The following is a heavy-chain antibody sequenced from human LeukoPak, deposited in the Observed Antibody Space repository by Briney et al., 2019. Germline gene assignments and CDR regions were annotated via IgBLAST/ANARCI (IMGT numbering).Heavy chain of an antibody. V-gene: IGHV1-18*01. D-gene: IGHD5-24*01. J-gene: IGHJ5*02. Sequence: ASVKVSCKASGYTFTSYGISWVRQAPGQGLEWMGWISAYNGNTNYAQKLQGRVTMTTDTSTSTAYMELRSLGSDDTAVYYCAREDGSWSRNWFDPCGQGTLVTVSS. CDR2: ISAYNGNT. CDR1: GYTFTSYG. CDR3: AREDGSWSRNWFDP.